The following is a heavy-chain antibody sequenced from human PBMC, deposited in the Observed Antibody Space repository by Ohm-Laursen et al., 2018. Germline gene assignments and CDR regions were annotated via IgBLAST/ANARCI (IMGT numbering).Heavy chain of an antibody. CDR1: GFTFSDYY. V-gene: IGHV3-11*04. CDR3: ARVGSISFDY. CDR2: ISSSSSTI. D-gene: IGHD6-6*01. J-gene: IGHJ4*02. Sequence: SLRLSCAASGFTFSDYYMNWVRQAPGKGLEWVSYISSSSSTIYYADSVKGRFTISRDNAKNSLYLQMNSLRAEDTAVYYCARVGSISFDYWGQGTLVTVSS.